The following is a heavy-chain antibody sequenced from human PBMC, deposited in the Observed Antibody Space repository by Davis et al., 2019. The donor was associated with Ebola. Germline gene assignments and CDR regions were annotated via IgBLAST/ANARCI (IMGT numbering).Heavy chain of an antibody. D-gene: IGHD2-8*02. CDR3: ASLRRTITGMDDGFDM. J-gene: IGHJ3*02. V-gene: IGHV5-51*01. CDR2: IYTGDSDT. CDR1: GNSFTSHW. Sequence: GESLKISCKDSGNSFTSHWIGWVRQMPGKGLEWMGIIYTGDSDTRYSPSFRGQVIISADKSIKTAFLQWSSLKASDTAMYYCASLRRTITGMDDGFDMWGQGTMVTVSS.